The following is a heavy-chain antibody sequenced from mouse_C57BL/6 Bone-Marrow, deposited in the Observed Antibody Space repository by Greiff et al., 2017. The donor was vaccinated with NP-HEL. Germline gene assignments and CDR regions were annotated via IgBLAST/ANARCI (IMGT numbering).Heavy chain of an antibody. V-gene: IGHV2-6-1*01. CDR3: ARHLQLRRGHWYFDV. D-gene: IGHD3-2*02. Sequence: VQLQESGPGLVAPSQSLSITCTVSGFSLTSYGVHWVRQPPGKGLEWLVVIWSDGSTTYNSALKSRLSISKDNSKSQVFLKMNSLQTDDTAMYYWARHLQLRRGHWYFDVWGTGTTVTVSS. J-gene: IGHJ1*03. CDR1: GFSLTSYG. CDR2: IWSDGST.